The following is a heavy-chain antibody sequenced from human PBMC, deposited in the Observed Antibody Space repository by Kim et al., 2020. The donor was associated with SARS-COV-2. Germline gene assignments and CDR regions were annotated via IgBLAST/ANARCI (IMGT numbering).Heavy chain of an antibody. D-gene: IGHD6-6*01. V-gene: IGHV3-33*06. CDR1: GFTFSSYG. J-gene: IGHJ6*02. CDR3: AKDLATVAIAARSYYYYGMDV. Sequence: GGSLRLSCAASGFTFSSYGMHWVRQAPGKGLEWVAVIWYDGSNKYYADSVKGRFTISRDNSKNTLYLQMNSLRAEDTAVYYCAKDLATVAIAARSYYYYGMDVWGQGTTVTVSS. CDR2: IWYDGSNK.